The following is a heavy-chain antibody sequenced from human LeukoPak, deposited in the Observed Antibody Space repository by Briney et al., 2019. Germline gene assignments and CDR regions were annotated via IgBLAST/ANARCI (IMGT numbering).Heavy chain of an antibody. J-gene: IGHJ3*02. V-gene: IGHV1-8*03. CDR2: MNPHSGNA. CDR3: ARGRRDVFDI. CDR1: GYTFTFYD. Sequence: ASVKVSCKASGYTFTFYDIQWVRQAAGQGLEWMGWMNPHSGNAGYAQKFLGRITLTRNTSTSMAYMELTTLKSEDTAVYYCARGRRDVFDIWGQGTTVTVS.